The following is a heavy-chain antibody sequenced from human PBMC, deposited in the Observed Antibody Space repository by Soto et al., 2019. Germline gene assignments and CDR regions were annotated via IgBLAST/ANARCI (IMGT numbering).Heavy chain of an antibody. Sequence: EVQLVESGGGLVQPGGSLRLSCAASGFTFSSYWMHWVRQAPGKGLVWVSRINSDGSSTSYADSVKGRVTISRDNAKNTLYLQMNSLRAEDTAVYYCARDLWEYYGSGSLVNWGQGTLVTVSS. CDR2: INSDGSST. CDR3: ARDLWEYYGSGSLVN. CDR1: GFTFSSYW. V-gene: IGHV3-74*01. D-gene: IGHD3-10*01. J-gene: IGHJ4*02.